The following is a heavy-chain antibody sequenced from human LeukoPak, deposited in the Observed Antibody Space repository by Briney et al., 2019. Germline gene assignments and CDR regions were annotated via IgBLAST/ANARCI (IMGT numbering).Heavy chain of an antibody. Sequence: SETLSLTCAVYGGPFSDYYWSWIRQPPGKGLEWIGKVNHSGSTNYSPSLKSRVTISIDTSKNQFSLKLNSMTAADTAVYYCARGEGARDGYNYAGPFYFDYWGHGTLVTVSS. D-gene: IGHD5-24*01. CDR3: ARGEGARDGYNYAGPFYFDY. V-gene: IGHV4-34*01. CDR1: GGPFSDYY. CDR2: VNHSGST. J-gene: IGHJ4*01.